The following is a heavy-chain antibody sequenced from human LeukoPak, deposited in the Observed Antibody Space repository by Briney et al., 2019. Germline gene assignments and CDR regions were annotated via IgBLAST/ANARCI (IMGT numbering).Heavy chain of an antibody. J-gene: IGHJ4*02. CDR2: IYYSGST. CDR3: ARHSYFDWPSDY. Sequence: ASETLSLTCTVSGGSISSYYWSWIRQPPGKGLGWIGYIYYSGSTNYNPSLKSRVTISVDTSKNQFSLKLSSVTAADTAVYYCARHSYFDWPSDYWGQGTLVTVSS. V-gene: IGHV4-59*08. CDR1: GGSISSYY. D-gene: IGHD3-9*01.